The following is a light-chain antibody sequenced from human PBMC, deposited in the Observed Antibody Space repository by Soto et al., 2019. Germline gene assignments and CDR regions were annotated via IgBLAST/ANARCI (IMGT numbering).Light chain of an antibody. V-gene: IGLV1-40*01. CDR1: SSNIGAGYD. CDR2: VNS. CDR3: QSYDSRMSGSV. Sequence: QSVLTQPPSVSGAPGQRVTISCTGGSSNIGAGYDVHWYQQFPGTAPKLLIYVNSNRPSGVPDRFSGSKSGTSASLAITGLQAEDEADYYCQSYDSRMSGSVFGTGTKVTVL. J-gene: IGLJ1*01.